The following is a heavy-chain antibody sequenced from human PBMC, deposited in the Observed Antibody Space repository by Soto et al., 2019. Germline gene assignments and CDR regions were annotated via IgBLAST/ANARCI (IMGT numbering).Heavy chain of an antibody. D-gene: IGHD3-10*01. V-gene: IGHV4-39*01. J-gene: IGHJ4*02. Sequence: SETLSLTCTVSGGSLSSSSYYWGWIRQPPGKGLEWIGSIYYSGSTYYNPSLKSRVTISVDTSKNQFSLKLSSVTAADTAVYYCARQRGSYYYGSGSYWSVDFDYWGQGTLVTVSS. CDR1: GGSLSSSSYY. CDR2: IYYSGST. CDR3: ARQRGSYYYGSGSYWSVDFDY.